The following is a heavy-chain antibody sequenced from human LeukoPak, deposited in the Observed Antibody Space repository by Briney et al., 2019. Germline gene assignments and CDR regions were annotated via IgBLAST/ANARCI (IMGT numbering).Heavy chain of an antibody. J-gene: IGHJ4*02. D-gene: IGHD2-21*01. CDR2: IYYSGST. CDR1: GGSISSSSYY. CDR3: ARLLAYCGMDY. V-gene: IGHV4-39*07. Sequence: PSETLSLTCTVSGGSISSSSYYWGWIRQPPGKGLEWIGSIYYSGSTYYNPSLKSRVTISVDTSKNQFSLKLSSVTAADTAVYYCARLLAYCGMDYWGQGTLVTVSS.